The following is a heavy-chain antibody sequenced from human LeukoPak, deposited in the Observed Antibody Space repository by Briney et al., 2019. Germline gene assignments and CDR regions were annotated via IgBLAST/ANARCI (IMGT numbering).Heavy chain of an antibody. Sequence: PSETLSLTCTVSGGSISSYYWSWIRQPPGKGLEWIGYIYYSGSTNYNPSLKSRVTSSVDTSKNQFSLKLSSVTAADTAVYYCARGSEQQQLSYYYYYGMDVWGQGTTVTVSS. CDR3: ARGSEQQQLSYYYYYGMDV. CDR2: IYYSGST. V-gene: IGHV4-59*01. D-gene: IGHD6-13*01. J-gene: IGHJ6*02. CDR1: GGSISSYY.